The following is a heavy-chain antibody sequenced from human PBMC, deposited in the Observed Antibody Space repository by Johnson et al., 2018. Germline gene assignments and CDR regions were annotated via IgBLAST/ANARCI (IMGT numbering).Heavy chain of an antibody. V-gene: IGHV3-11*01. CDR1: GFTLSDYY. Sequence: QVQLQESGGALVEPGGSLRLSCAASGFTLSDYYLSWIRQAPGKGLDWVSYSSRAGPIYYGDSGRGRFTTSRDNAKNSLYLQRNNLRAEDTAVYFCAAWSGDSRDLEHWGQGTLVTVSS. CDR2: SSRAGPI. D-gene: IGHD3-3*01. CDR3: AAWSGDSRDLEH. J-gene: IGHJ1*01.